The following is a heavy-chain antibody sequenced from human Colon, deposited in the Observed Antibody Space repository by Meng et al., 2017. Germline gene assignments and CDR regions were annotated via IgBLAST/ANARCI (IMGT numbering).Heavy chain of an antibody. J-gene: IGHJ6*02. CDR2: INTNTGNP. V-gene: IGHV7-4-1*02. D-gene: IGHD4-23*01. CDR1: GYTFINYA. CDR3: ARDLGGGNDFHNYGMDG. Sequence: ASVKVSCKSSGYTFINYAMNWVRQAPGQGLEWMGWINTNTGNPNYAQGFTGRFVFSLDTSVSTAYLQISALRTEDTAVYYCARDLGGGNDFHNYGMDGWGQGTTVTVSS.